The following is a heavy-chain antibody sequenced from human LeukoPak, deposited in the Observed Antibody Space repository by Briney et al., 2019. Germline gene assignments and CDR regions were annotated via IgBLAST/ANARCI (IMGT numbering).Heavy chain of an antibody. D-gene: IGHD6-19*01. CDR3: ARGQIGVAGLDC. CDR2: IFSGGDT. Sequence: PGGSLRLSCAAAGFTVTNNYIHWVRQAPGKGLEWVSIIFSGGDTYYTDSVKGRFTISRDNSKNTMYLQMNSLRVEDTALYYCARGQIGVAGLDCWGQGTLVTVS. CDR1: GFTVTNNY. V-gene: IGHV3-53*01. J-gene: IGHJ4*02.